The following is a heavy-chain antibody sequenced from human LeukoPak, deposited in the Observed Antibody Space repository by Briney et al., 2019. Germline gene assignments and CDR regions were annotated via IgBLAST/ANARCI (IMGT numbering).Heavy chain of an antibody. CDR1: GFTFSDYY. CDR2: ISSSSSYT. D-gene: IGHD6-19*01. J-gene: IGHJ4*02. V-gene: IGHV3-11*06. Sequence: GGSLRLSCAASGFTFSDYYMSWIRQAPGKGLEWVSYISSSSSYTNYADSVKGRFTISRDNAKNSLYLQMNSLRVDDTAVYYCATAGQWRFDSWGLGTLVTVSS. CDR3: ATAGQWRFDS.